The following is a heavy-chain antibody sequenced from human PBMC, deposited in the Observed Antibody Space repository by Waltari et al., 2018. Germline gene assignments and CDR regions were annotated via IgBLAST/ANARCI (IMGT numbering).Heavy chain of an antibody. J-gene: IGHJ3*02. CDR3: AKDMGKWEPRDAFDI. D-gene: IGHD1-26*01. CDR1: GYTFIDYY. CDR2: VYPKHGET. V-gene: IGHV1-69-2*01. Sequence: EVQLVQSGAEVKKPGATVKISCKVSGYTFIDYYMHWVQQAPGKGLEWMGLVYPKHGETLYTEKFQGRVTMTAETSTDTVYMELSSLRAEDTALYYCAKDMGKWEPRDAFDIWGQGTMVTVSS.